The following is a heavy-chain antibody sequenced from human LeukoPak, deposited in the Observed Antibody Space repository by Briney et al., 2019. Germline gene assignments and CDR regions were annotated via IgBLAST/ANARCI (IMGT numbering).Heavy chain of an antibody. Sequence: GRSLRLSCAASGFTFSSYGMHWVRQAPGKGLEWVAVISYDGSNKYYADSVKGRFTISRDNSKNTLYLQMNSLRAEDTAVYYCAKVEVVRGVGMDVWGKGTTVTVSS. V-gene: IGHV3-30*18. J-gene: IGHJ6*04. CDR3: AKVEVVRGVGMDV. CDR1: GFTFSSYG. CDR2: ISYDGSNK. D-gene: IGHD3-10*01.